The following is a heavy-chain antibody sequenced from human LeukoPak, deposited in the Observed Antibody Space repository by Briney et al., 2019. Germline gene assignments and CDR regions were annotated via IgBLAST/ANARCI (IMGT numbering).Heavy chain of an antibody. CDR3: ASSPGSITTGDFQH. D-gene: IGHD3-22*01. J-gene: IGHJ1*01. CDR2: IIPIFGTA. V-gene: IGHV1-69*05. CDR1: GGTFSSYA. Sequence: SVKVSCKASGGTFSSYAISWVRQAPGQGLEWMGGIIPIFGTANYAQKFQGRVTITTDESTSTAYMELSSLRFEDTAVYYCASSPGSITTGDFQHWGQGTLVTVSS.